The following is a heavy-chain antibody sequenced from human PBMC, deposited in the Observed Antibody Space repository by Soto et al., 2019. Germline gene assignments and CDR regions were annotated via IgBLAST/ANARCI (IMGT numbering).Heavy chain of an antibody. CDR3: ATDGRDQLLCYFDY. V-gene: IGHV3-23*01. CDR2: IRGSGSAT. Sequence: PEGSLRLSCAASGITFSSYAVTWVRQAPGKGLEWVATIRGSGSATAYADSVKGRFTISRDNSKNTLYLQMNGLRAEDTAVYYCATDGRDQLLCYFDYWGQGTLVTVSS. J-gene: IGHJ4*02. D-gene: IGHD2-2*01. CDR1: GITFSSYA.